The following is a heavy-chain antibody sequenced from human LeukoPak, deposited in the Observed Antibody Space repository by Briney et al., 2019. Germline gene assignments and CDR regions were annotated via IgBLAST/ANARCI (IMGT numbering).Heavy chain of an antibody. CDR1: AFTFSAYG. CDR2: IRYDGINT. Sequence: PGGSLRLSCAAPAFTFSAYGVHWVRQAPGKGLEWVAFIRYDGINTYYADSVKGRFTISRDNSKNTLYLQMNILRAEDTALYYCAKDRNGYCSGAACYSVYFDSWGQGTLVTVSS. V-gene: IGHV3-30*02. CDR3: AKDRNGYCSGAACYSVYFDS. J-gene: IGHJ4*02. D-gene: IGHD2-15*01.